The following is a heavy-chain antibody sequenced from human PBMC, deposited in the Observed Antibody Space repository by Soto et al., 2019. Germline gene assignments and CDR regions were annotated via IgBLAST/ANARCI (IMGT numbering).Heavy chain of an antibody. V-gene: IGHV1-69*02. Sequence: GASVKVSCKASGGTFSSYTISWVRQAPGQGLEWMGRIIPILGIANYAQKFQGRVTITADKSTSTAYMELSSLRSEDTAVYYCARGLNSYGYGRNYYYMDVWGKGTTVTVSS. J-gene: IGHJ6*03. CDR3: ARGLNSYGYGRNYYYMDV. CDR2: IIPILGIA. CDR1: GGTFSSYT. D-gene: IGHD5-18*01.